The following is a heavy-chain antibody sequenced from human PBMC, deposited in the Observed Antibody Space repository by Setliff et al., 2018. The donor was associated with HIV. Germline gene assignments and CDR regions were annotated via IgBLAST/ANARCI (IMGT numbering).Heavy chain of an antibody. V-gene: IGHV4-34*01. CDR1: GGSIGNYY. J-gene: IGHJ6*03. CDR2: VNHGGTA. CDR3: SRALPKHYHVYYYRDL. Sequence: PSETLSLTCAVDGGSIGNYYWSCIRQSPGKGLESIGEVNHGGTANINPSLKGRVTMSVDTSKQHFSLNLTSVTAADTAVYYCSRALPKHYHVYYYRDLWGLGTMVTVSS.